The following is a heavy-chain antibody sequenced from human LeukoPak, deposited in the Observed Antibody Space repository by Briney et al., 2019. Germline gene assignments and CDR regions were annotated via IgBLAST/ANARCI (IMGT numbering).Heavy chain of an antibody. CDR2: VYYAGST. CDR1: GGSISSSGYY. V-gene: IGHV4-39*01. J-gene: IGHJ5*02. Sequence: SETLSLTCTVSGGSISSSGYYWGWIRQPPGKGLEWIGTVYYAGSTYYNPSLKSRVTISEDTSRNQFSLKLNSVTAADTAAYYCARGSGTYYYDSGGYLNWFDPWGQGILVTVSS. CDR3: ARGSGTYYYDSGGYLNWFDP. D-gene: IGHD3-22*01.